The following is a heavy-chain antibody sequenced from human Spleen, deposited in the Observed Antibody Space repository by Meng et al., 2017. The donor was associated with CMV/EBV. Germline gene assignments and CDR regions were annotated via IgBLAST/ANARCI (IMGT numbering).Heavy chain of an antibody. Sequence: GVSVTSNKGWNWVRQAPGKGLEWIAEIHHSGSTNYNPSLKGRVSISLDKSRNQFSLKLTSVTAADTAIYYCARCDDYVELSPNWFDPWGQGTLVTVSS. J-gene: IGHJ5*02. V-gene: IGHV4-4*02. CDR3: ARCDDYVELSPNWFDP. CDR1: GVSVTSNKG. D-gene: IGHD4-17*01. CDR2: IHHSGST.